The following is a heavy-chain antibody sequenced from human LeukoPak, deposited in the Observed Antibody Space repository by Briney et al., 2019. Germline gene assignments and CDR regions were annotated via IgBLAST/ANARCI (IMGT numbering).Heavy chain of an antibody. D-gene: IGHD3-10*01. CDR3: AKEDYYGSGILISTLSY. J-gene: IGHJ4*02. CDR1: GFTFSSYG. Sequence: PGGSLRLSCAASGFTFSSYGMHWVRQAPGKGLEWVAFIRYDGSNKYYADSVKGRFTISRDNSKNTLYLQMNSLRAEDTAVYYCAKEDYYGSGILISTLSYWGQGTLVTVSS. CDR2: IRYDGSNK. V-gene: IGHV3-30*02.